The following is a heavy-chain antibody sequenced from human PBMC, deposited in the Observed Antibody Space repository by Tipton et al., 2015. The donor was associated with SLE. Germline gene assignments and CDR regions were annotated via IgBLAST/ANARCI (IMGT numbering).Heavy chain of an antibody. J-gene: IGHJ4*02. Sequence: GSLRLSCVVSGFTFSGYSMSWVRQAPGKGLEWVSSISGSRGGTYYADSVKGRFTISRDNSKDTLYLQMNSLRAEDTAVYYCAKDRGVGAFDYWGQGTLVTVSS. CDR2: ISGSRGGT. V-gene: IGHV3-23*01. D-gene: IGHD1-26*01. CDR3: AKDRGVGAFDY. CDR1: GFTFSGYS.